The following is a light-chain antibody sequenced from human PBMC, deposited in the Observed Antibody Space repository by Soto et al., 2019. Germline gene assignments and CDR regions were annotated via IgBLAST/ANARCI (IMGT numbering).Light chain of an antibody. CDR1: SSNIGSNT. CDR2: SNN. J-gene: IGLJ2*01. CDR3: AAWDDSLNAVV. Sequence: QAVVTQPPSASGTPGQRVTISCSGSSSNIGSNTVNWYQQLPGTAPKLLIYSNNQRPSGVPDRFSGSKSDTSASLAISGLQSEDEADYYCAAWDDSLNAVVFGGGTTLTVL. V-gene: IGLV1-44*01.